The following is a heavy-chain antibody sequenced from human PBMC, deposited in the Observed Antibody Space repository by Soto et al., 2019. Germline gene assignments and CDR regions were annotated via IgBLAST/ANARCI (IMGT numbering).Heavy chain of an antibody. CDR3: ARDLLDLGSEGFFDY. Sequence: GGSLRLSCAASGFTFSSYSMNWVRQAPGKGLEWVSSISSSSSYIYYADSVKGRFTISRDNAKNSLYLQMNSLRAEDTAVYYCARDLLDLGSEGFFDYWGQGTLVTVSS. V-gene: IGHV3-21*01. CDR2: ISSSSSYI. D-gene: IGHD3-16*01. J-gene: IGHJ4*02. CDR1: GFTFSSYS.